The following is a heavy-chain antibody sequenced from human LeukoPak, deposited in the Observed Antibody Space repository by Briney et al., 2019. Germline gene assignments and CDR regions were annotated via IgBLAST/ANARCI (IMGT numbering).Heavy chain of an antibody. CDR3: ASLKGIRRYGDPGWSPY. CDR2: INWNGGST. Sequence: GGSLRLSCAASGFTFDDYGMSWVRQAPGKGLEWVSGINWNGGSTGYADSVKGRFTISRDNAKNSLYLQMNSLRAEDTALYYCASLKGIRRYGDPGWSPYWGQGTLVTVSS. D-gene: IGHD4-17*01. J-gene: IGHJ4*02. CDR1: GFTFDDYG. V-gene: IGHV3-20*04.